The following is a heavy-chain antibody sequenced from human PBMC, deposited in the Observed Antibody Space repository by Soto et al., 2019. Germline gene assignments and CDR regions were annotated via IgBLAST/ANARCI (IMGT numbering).Heavy chain of an antibody. CDR1: GGSISSYY. CDR2: IYYSGST. CDR3: GRVGSMVGARGQIVFEI. D-gene: IGHD1-26*01. J-gene: IGHJ3*02. V-gene: IGHV4-59*01. Sequence: SETLSLTCTVSGGSISSYYWSWIRQPPGKGLEWIGYIYYSGSTNYNPSLKSRVTISVDTSKNQFSLKLSSVTAADTAVYYCGRVGSMVGARGQIVFEIGGQGKRVPVSS.